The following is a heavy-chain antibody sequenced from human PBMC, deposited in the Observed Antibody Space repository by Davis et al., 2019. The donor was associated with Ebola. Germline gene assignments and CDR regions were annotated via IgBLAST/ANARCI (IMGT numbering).Heavy chain of an antibody. Sequence: GESLKISCAASGFTFSSYAMHWVRQAPGKGLEWVAVISYDGSNKYYADSVKGRFTISRDNSKNTLYLQMNSLRAEDTAVYYCAREGYFDRYGMDVWGQGTTVTVSS. V-gene: IGHV3-30*04. D-gene: IGHD2/OR15-2a*01. CDR1: GFTFSSYA. J-gene: IGHJ6*02. CDR3: AREGYFDRYGMDV. CDR2: ISYDGSNK.